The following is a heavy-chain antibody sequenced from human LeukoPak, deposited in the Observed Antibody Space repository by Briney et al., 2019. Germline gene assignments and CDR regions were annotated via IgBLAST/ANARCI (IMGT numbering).Heavy chain of an antibody. J-gene: IGHJ3*01. V-gene: IGHV3-30*02. CDR2: TRSDGSNK. CDR3: AKSWDAFDF. CDR1: GFTFSNYG. Sequence: GGSLRLSCVASGFTFSNYGMHWVRQAPGKGLEWVAFTRSDGSNKYYADSVKGRFTISRDNSKNTLYLQMSTLRAEDTAIYYCAKSWDAFDFWGQGTMVTVSS. D-gene: IGHD3-10*01.